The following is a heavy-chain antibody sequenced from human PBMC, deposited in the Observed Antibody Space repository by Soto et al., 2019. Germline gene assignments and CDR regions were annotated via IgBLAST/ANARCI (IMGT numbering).Heavy chain of an antibody. V-gene: IGHV5-51*01. J-gene: IGHJ6*03. D-gene: IGHD3-10*01. Sequence: EVQLVQSGAEVKKPGESLKISCKGSGYSFTSYWIGWVRQMPGKGLEWMGIIYPGDSDTRYSPSFQGQVTISADKSISTAYLQWSSLKASDTAMYYCARQGLTTPGLLWFGELAQFPMDVWGKGTTVTVSS. CDR3: ARQGLTTPGLLWFGELAQFPMDV. CDR2: IYPGDSDT. CDR1: GYSFTSYW.